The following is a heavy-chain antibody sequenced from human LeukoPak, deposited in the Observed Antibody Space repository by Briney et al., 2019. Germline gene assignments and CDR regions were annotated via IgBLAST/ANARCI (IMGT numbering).Heavy chain of an antibody. J-gene: IGHJ5*02. CDR3: VRAHHPGGWFDP. V-gene: IGHV3-7*04. CDR1: EFSVGSNY. CDR2: INQDGGEI. Sequence: GGSLRLSCAASEFSVGSNYMTWVRQAPGKGLEWVASINQDGGEIHYVDSVKGRFTISRDNAKNSLYLQMNSLTAEDTAVHYCVRAHHPGGWFDPWGQGTLVTVSS. D-gene: IGHD3-10*01.